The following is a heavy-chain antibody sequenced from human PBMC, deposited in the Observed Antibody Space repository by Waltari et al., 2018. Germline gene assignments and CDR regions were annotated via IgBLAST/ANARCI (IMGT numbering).Heavy chain of an antibody. CDR2: IYSASTT. J-gene: IGHJ4*02. CDR3: AKDQSGWNRFES. Sequence: VQLQESGPGLVKPSETLSLTCTVSGGSISSHYWSWIRQPPGKGLEWLSVIYSASTTNYVDSVKGRFTISRDNSKSTMYLQMNSLRPEDTAVYYCAKDQSGWNRFESWGQGTLVIVSP. V-gene: IGHV3-53*04. D-gene: IGHD6-19*01. CDR1: GGSISSHY.